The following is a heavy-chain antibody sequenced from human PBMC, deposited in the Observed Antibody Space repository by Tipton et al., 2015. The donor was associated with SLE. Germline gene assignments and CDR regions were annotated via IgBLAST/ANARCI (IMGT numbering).Heavy chain of an antibody. CDR3: ATFARGWSLGGFDN. CDR2: IYSGHGT. CDR1: GITVSSNY. D-gene: IGHD6-19*01. J-gene: IGHJ4*02. V-gene: IGHV3-53*05. Sequence: SLRLSCAASGITVSSNYMNLVRQAPGKGLVWVAVIYSGHGTFYADSVKGRFNVSRDIDNEILYLQMNNLRGDETDVYYCATFARGWSLGGFDNRGPGTLVTVSS.